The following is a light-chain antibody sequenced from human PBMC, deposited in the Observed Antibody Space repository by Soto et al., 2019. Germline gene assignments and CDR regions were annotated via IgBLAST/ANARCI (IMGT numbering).Light chain of an antibody. CDR1: QSILYTSNNKNY. Sequence: DVVMTQSPDSLAVSLGERATMNCKSSQSILYTSNNKNYFAWYQQRPGQHPKLLIHWASTRESGVPDRFSGSGSGTDFTLSITSLQAEDVAIYYCQQYYTTPLTFGGGTTVEIK. J-gene: IGKJ4*01. CDR2: WAS. V-gene: IGKV4-1*01. CDR3: QQYYTTPLT.